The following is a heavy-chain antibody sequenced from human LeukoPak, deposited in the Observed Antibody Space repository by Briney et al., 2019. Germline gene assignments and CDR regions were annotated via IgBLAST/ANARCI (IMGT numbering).Heavy chain of an antibody. J-gene: IGHJ3*02. CDR3: AKDGGYYDSSGYGLFDI. Sequence: GGSLRLSCAASGFTFSSYSMNWVRQAPGKGLEWVSSISSSSSYIYYADSVKGRFTISRDDAKNSLYLQMNSLRAEDTAVYYCAKDGGYYDSSGYGLFDIWGQGTMVTVSS. D-gene: IGHD3-22*01. CDR2: ISSSSSYI. CDR1: GFTFSSYS. V-gene: IGHV3-21*01.